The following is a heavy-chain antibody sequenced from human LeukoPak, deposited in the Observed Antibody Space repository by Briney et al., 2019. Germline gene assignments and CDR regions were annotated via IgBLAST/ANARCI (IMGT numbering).Heavy chain of an antibody. D-gene: IGHD3-22*01. J-gene: IGHJ3*01. Sequence: ASVKVSCKASGYTFTSYGISWVRQAPAQGLEWMGWISAYNGNTNYAHKLQGRITKTTDTSKSTAFMEVRSLRSDGTAVYYCARPRPAYYDDSMDQWGRGTMVTVSS. CDR2: ISAYNGNT. V-gene: IGHV1-18*01. CDR3: ARPRPAYYDDSMDQ. CDR1: GYTFTSYG.